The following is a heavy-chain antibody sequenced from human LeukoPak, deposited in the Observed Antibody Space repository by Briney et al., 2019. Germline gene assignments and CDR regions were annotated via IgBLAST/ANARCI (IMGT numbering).Heavy chain of an antibody. D-gene: IGHD3-22*01. CDR2: INHSGST. CDR1: GGSFSGYY. CDR3: ARGYYDSSGYIFDY. Sequence: PSETLSLTCAVYGGSFSGYYWSWIRQPPGKGLEWIGEINHSGSTNYNPSLKSRVTISVDTSKNQFSLKLSSVTAADTAVYYCARGYYDSSGYIFDYWGQGTLVTVSS. J-gene: IGHJ4*02. V-gene: IGHV4-34*01.